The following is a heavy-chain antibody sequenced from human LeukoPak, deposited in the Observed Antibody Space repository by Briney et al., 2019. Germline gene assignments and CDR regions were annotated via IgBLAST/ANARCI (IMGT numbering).Heavy chain of an antibody. CDR2: FIGSSGTT. D-gene: IGHD4-17*01. CDR1: GFTFSSSA. Sequence: GGSLRLSCVASGFTFSSSAMSRVRQAPGQGLEWVSAFIGSSGTTYYGDSVKGRFTISRDNSKNTLYLQMNSLRAEDTALYYCAKEGGYGDLDYWGQGTLVTVSS. V-gene: IGHV3-23*01. CDR3: AKEGGYGDLDY. J-gene: IGHJ4*02.